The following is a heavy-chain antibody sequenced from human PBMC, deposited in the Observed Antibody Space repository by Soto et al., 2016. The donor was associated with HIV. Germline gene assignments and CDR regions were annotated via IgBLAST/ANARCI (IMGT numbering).Heavy chain of an antibody. CDR1: GYTFTVYY. CDR3: ARDHGSGTYYNFNWFDP. J-gene: IGHJ5*02. Sequence: QVQLVQSGAEVKKPRASVKVSCKASGYTFTVYYIHWVRQAPGQGLEWMGWINPNSGGTNFAQKFQGRVTMTGDTSISTAYMELSRLRSDDTAVYYCARDHGSGTYYNFNWFDPWGQGTLATVSS. CDR2: INPNSGGT. D-gene: IGHD3-10*01. V-gene: IGHV1-2*02.